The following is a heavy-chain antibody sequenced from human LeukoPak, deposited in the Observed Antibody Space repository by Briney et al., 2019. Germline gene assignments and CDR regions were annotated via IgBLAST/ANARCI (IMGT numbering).Heavy chain of an antibody. D-gene: IGHD3-10*01. V-gene: IGHV3-13*01. CDR3: ARGSERITMVREDLFDY. CDR1: GFTFSSYD. CDR2: IGTAGDT. Sequence: GGSLRLSCAASGFTFSSYDMHWVRQATGKGLEWVSAIGTAGDTYYPGSVKGRFTISRENAKNSLYLQMNSLRAGDTAVYYCARGSERITMVREDLFDYWGQGTLVTVSS. J-gene: IGHJ4*02.